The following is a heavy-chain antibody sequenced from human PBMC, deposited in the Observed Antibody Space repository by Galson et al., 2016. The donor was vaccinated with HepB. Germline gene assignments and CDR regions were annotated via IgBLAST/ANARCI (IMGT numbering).Heavy chain of an antibody. CDR1: GFTLSNYD. CDR2: IGTAGDT. J-gene: IGHJ4*02. D-gene: IGHD3-10*01. CDR3: ARDGTSLIQGVPLDF. Sequence: SLRLSCAASGFTLSNYDMHWVRQATGKGLEWVAAIGTAGDTYYLDSVEGRFTISRENAKNSLYIEMNSLRGEDTAVYYCARDGTSLIQGVPLDFWGQGTLVTVSS. V-gene: IGHV3-13*01.